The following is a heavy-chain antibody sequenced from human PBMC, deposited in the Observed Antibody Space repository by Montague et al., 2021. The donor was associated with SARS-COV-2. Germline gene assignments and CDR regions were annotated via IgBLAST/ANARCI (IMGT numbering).Heavy chain of an antibody. J-gene: IGHJ4*02. D-gene: IGHD4-17*01. Sequence: TLSLTCTVSGASISTGPFYWSWIRQYPGKGLEWIGYIYYSGSTYYNPSLKSRITMSVDPSKNQFSLTLSSVTAADTAIYYCVTLPPDGTVSFDYWGQGTLVTVSS. CDR2: IYYSGST. V-gene: IGHV4-31*03. CDR3: VTLPPDGTVSFDY. CDR1: GASISTGPFY.